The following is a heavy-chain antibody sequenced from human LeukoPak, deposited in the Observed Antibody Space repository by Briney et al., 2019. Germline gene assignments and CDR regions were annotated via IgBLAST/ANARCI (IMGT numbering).Heavy chain of an antibody. V-gene: IGHV3-23*01. CDR2: VSGSGGST. CDR3: AKTVSGRYCSSTSCYIPFDY. Sequence: GGSLRLSCAASGFTFSSYAMTWVRQAPGKGLEWVSGVSGSGGSTYYADSVKGRFTISRDNSKNTLSLQMNSLRAEDTAVYYCAKTVSGRYCSSTSCYIPFDYWGQGTLVTVSS. J-gene: IGHJ4*02. D-gene: IGHD2-2*02. CDR1: GFTFSSYA.